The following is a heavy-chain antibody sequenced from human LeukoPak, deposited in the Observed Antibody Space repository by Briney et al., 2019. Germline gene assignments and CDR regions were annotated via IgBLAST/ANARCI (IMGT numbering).Heavy chain of an antibody. V-gene: IGHV4-39*07. D-gene: IGHD2-15*01. CDR2: IYYSGST. CDR3: ARLANTHGAFDI. Sequence: SETLSLTCTVSGGSISSSSYYWGWIRQPPGKGLEWIGSIYYSGSTYYNPSLKSRVTISVDTSKNQFSLKLSSVTAADTAVYYCARLANTHGAFDIWGQGTMVTVSS. CDR1: GGSISSSSYY. J-gene: IGHJ3*02.